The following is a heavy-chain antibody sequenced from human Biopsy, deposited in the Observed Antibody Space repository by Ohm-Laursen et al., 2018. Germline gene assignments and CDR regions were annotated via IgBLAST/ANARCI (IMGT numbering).Heavy chain of an antibody. V-gene: IGHV4-59*08. J-gene: IGHJ4*02. CDR2: IYYSGST. CDR3: ARHPTHRIQQIDY. D-gene: IGHD5-18*01. Sequence: TLSLTCTVSGGSISRYYWSWIRQPPGKGLEWIGYIYYSGSTNYNPSLKSRVTISVDTSKNQFSLRLSSVPAADTAVYYCARHPTHRIQQIDYWGQGTLVTVSS. CDR1: GGSISRYY.